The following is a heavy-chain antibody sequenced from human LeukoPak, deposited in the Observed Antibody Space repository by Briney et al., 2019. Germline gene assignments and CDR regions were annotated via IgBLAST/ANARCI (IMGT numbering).Heavy chain of an antibody. D-gene: IGHD1-26*01. J-gene: IGHJ4*02. V-gene: IGHV4-59*01. CDR3: VKIKPGGASFDY. CDR2: LTPSGST. Sequence: SETLSLTCTGSGVSISTYYWSWIRQSPERGLEWIGYLTPSGSTNYKPSLKSRVTISVDTSKNQFSLKLSSVIAADTALYYCVKIKPGGASFDYWGQGTLVTVSS. CDR1: GVSISTYY.